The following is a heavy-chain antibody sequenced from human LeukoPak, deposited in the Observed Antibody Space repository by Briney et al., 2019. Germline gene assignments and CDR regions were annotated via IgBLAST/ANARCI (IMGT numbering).Heavy chain of an antibody. CDR1: GFTFSSYT. CDR3: ARDRDGSGWHDY. Sequence: GGSLRLSCAASGFTFSSYTMNWVRQAPGKGLEWVSSISSSSSYVYFADSVKGRFTSSRDNAKNSLYLQMNSLRAEDTAVYYCARDRDGSGWHDYLGQGTLVTVSS. V-gene: IGHV3-21*01. D-gene: IGHD6-19*01. CDR2: ISSSSSYV. J-gene: IGHJ4*02.